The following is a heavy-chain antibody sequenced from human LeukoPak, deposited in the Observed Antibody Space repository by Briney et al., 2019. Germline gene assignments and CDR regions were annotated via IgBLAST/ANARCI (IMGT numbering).Heavy chain of an antibody. V-gene: IGHV3-48*03. CDR3: ARWDFLTAAGDS. D-gene: IGHD3-9*01. CDR2: ISSSATTI. Sequence: GGSLRLSCTASGFTFSSYEMNWVRQAPGKGLEWVSYISSSATTIYYADSVKGRFTISRDNAKNTLFLQMNSLRAEDTAVYYCARWDFLTAAGDSWGQGTLVAVSS. CDR1: GFTFSSYE. J-gene: IGHJ4*02.